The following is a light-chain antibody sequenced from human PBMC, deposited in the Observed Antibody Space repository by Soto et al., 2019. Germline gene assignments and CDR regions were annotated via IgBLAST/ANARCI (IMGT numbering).Light chain of an antibody. J-gene: IGKJ3*01. Sequence: IQMTQSPSSLSASIGDRVSITCRASEDINKSLAWYQQKPGQVPKALIYGASTLQSGVSSRFGGSGSGTDFTPTINSLQPEDVATYYCQKYNSAPFTFGPGTKVNVK. CDR1: EDINKS. V-gene: IGKV1-27*01. CDR2: GAS. CDR3: QKYNSAPFT.